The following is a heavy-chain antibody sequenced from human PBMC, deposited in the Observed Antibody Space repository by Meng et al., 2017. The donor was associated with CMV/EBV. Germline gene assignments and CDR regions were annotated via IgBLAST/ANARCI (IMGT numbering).Heavy chain of an antibody. CDR1: GVSITSFY. CDR3: ARDAYNSFDS. V-gene: IGHV4-59*01. D-gene: IGHD5-24*01. CDR2: VSYSGNT. J-gene: IGHJ4*02. Sequence: SETLSLTFTVSGVSITSFYWTWARQAPGKGLEWIGYVSYSGNTNYNPSFRSRVTISRETSRNQFSLHLTSVTAADTAVYFCARDAYNSFDSWGLGTLVTVSS.